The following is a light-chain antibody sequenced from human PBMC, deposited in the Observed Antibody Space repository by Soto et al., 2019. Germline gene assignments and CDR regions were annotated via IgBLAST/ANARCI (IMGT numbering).Light chain of an antibody. CDR3: CSYAGSSTFV. CDR1: SSDVGSYNL. Sequence: QSALTQPASVSGSPGQSITISCTGTSSDVGSYNLVSWYQQHPGKAPKLMIYEVSKRPSGVSHRFSGSKSGNTASLTISGLQAEDEADYYCCSYAGSSTFVFGTGTQLTVL. V-gene: IGLV2-23*02. J-gene: IGLJ1*01. CDR2: EVS.